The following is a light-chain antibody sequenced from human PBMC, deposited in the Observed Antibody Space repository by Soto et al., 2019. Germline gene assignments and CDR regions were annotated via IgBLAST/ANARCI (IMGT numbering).Light chain of an antibody. J-gene: IGLJ2*01. CDR1: NSDVGGYDY. CDR3: CSYAGTYTFAV. V-gene: IGLV2-11*01. Sequence: QSAPTQPRSVSGSPGQSVTISCTGTNSDVGGYDYVSWFRHSPGKAPKLIIHDVRERPSGVPDRFSGSRSGNTASLTISGLQPEDEADYYCCSYAGTYTFAVFGGGTQLTVL. CDR2: DVR.